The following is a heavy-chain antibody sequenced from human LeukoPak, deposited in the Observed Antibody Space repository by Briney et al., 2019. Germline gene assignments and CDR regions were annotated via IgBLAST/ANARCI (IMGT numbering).Heavy chain of an antibody. J-gene: IGHJ3*02. V-gene: IGHV4-39*07. CDR1: GDSISNSYYY. Sequence: SETLSLTCTVSGDSISNSYYYWGWIRQPPVKGLEWIANIYYSGSTYYNPSLKSRVTISVDTSKNQFSLKLSSVTAADTAVYYCARKMDYYDSSGYPDAFDIWGQGTMVTVSS. D-gene: IGHD3-22*01. CDR2: IYYSGST. CDR3: ARKMDYYDSSGYPDAFDI.